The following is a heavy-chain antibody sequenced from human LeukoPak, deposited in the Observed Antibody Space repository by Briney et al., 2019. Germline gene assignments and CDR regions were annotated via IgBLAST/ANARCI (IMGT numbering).Heavy chain of an antibody. Sequence: GGSLRLSCAASGFTVSSNYMTWVRQAPGKGLEWVSVIYSGGSTHYADSVKGRFTISRDNSKNTLYLQMNSLRVEDTAVYYCARDFCSAGSCYPDNWGQGTLVTVSS. CDR2: IYSGGST. J-gene: IGHJ4*02. CDR1: GFTVSSNY. D-gene: IGHD2-15*01. V-gene: IGHV3-66*01. CDR3: ARDFCSAGSCYPDN.